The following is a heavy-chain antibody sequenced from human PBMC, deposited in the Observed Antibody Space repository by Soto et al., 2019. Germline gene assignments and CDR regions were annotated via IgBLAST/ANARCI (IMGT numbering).Heavy chain of an antibody. CDR1: GGSFSGYY. J-gene: IGHJ6*02. CDR3: ARGGGNDFWSGYYTYFYYGMDV. D-gene: IGHD3-3*01. CDR2: INHSGST. V-gene: IGHV4-34*01. Sequence: SETLSLTCAVYGGSFSGYYWSWIRQPPGKGLEWIGEINHSGSTNYNPSLKSRVTISVDTSKNQFSLKLSSVTAADTAVYYCARGGGNDFWSGYYTYFYYGMDVWGQGTTVTVSS.